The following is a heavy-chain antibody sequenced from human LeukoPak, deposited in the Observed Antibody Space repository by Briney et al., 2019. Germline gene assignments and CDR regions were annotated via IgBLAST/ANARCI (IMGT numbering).Heavy chain of an antibody. J-gene: IGHJ4*02. D-gene: IGHD4-17*01. CDR1: GGTFSSYA. CDR3: ARGGDYGDYGVYY. V-gene: IGHV1-69*13. Sequence: ASVKVSCKASGGTFSSYAISWVRQAPGQGLEWMGGIIPISGTANYAQKFQGRVTITADESTSTAYMELSSLRSEDTAVYYCARGGDYGDYGVYYWGQGTLVTVSS. CDR2: IIPISGTA.